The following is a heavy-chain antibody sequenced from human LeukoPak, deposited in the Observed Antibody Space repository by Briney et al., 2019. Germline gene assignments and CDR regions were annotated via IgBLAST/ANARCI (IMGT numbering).Heavy chain of an antibody. J-gene: IGHJ6*02. CDR3: ARAPWTVNTAMITYYYYYGMDV. Sequence: QPGGSLRLSCVASGFTFSSYWMTWVRQAPGKGLDWVANIKQDGSETYYVDSVKGRFTISRDNAKNSLYLQMNSLRAEDTAVYYCARAPWTVNTAMITYYYYYGMDVWGQGTTVTVSS. V-gene: IGHV3-7*04. CDR2: IKQDGSET. D-gene: IGHD5-18*01. CDR1: GFTFSSYW.